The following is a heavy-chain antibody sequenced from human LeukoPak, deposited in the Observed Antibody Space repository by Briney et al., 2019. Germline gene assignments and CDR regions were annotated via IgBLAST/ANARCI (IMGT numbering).Heavy chain of an antibody. Sequence: GGSLRLSCAASGFTFRNFAMIWVRQAPGKGLEWVSAISGSGGSTYYADSVKGRFTISRDNSKNTLYLQMNSLRAEDTAVYYCAKDEGKEQLVPRRYLGYWGQGTLVTVSS. V-gene: IGHV3-23*01. J-gene: IGHJ4*02. CDR2: ISGSGGST. CDR1: GFTFRNFA. D-gene: IGHD6-6*01. CDR3: AKDEGKEQLVPRRYLGY.